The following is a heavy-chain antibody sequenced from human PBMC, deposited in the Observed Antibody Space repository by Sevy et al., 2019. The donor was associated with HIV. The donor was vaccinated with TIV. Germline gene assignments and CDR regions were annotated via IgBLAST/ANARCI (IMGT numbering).Heavy chain of an antibody. V-gene: IGHV5-51*01. CDR2: IYPGDSDT. J-gene: IGHJ4*02. D-gene: IGHD3-22*01. CDR1: GYSFTSYW. Sequence: GESLKISCKGSGYSFTSYWIGWVRQMPGKGLEWMGIIYPGDSDTRYSPSFQGQVTISAAKSISTAYLQWSSLKASDTAMYYCARRGYYYDSSGYYYAFDYWGQGTLVTVSS. CDR3: ARRGYYYDSSGYYYAFDY.